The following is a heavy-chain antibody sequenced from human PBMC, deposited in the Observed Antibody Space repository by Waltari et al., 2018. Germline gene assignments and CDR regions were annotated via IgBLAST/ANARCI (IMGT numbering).Heavy chain of an antibody. CDR2: IYWNDDK. D-gene: IGHD2-21*01. J-gene: IGHJ4*02. CDR3: VSTRTYYIGSGPSFADS. V-gene: IGHV2-5*04. Sequence: QITLKESGPALVKPTQTLTLTCSPSGLSLSNSGVVVGWIRQPPGQALEWLALIYWNDDKRYRPSLKSRLTILTDTSKNEVFLTVTNMGPVDTGTYFCVSTRTYYIGSGPSFADSWGQGVRVTVSS. CDR1: GLSLSNSGVV.